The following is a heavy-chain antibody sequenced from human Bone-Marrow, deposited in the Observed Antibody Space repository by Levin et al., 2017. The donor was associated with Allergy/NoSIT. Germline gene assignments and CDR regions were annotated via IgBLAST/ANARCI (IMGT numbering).Heavy chain of an antibody. D-gene: IGHD3-22*01. CDR2: ISSDGSSA. J-gene: IGHJ4*02. CDR3: AKREYSSGYYYGGY. CDR1: GFTFSSYG. Sequence: GGSLRLSCTASGFTFSSYGMFWVRQAPGKGLEWVAVISSDGSSASYGDSVKGRFTISRDNSKKTLYLQMNSLRAEDTAVYYCAKREYSSGYYYGGYWGQGTLVTVSS. V-gene: IGHV3-30*18.